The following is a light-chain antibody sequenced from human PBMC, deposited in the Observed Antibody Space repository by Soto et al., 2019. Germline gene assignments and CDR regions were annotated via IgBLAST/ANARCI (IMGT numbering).Light chain of an antibody. CDR2: EVT. Sequence: QSVLTQPPSASGSPGQSVTISCTGTGSVIGNYNYVSWYQHHPGKAPKLIIYEVTERPSGVPDRFSGSKSGNTASLTVSGLQAEDEADYYCSSYGGRNNIVFGTGTKVTVL. CDR3: SSYGGRNNIV. V-gene: IGLV2-8*01. J-gene: IGLJ1*01. CDR1: GSVIGNYNY.